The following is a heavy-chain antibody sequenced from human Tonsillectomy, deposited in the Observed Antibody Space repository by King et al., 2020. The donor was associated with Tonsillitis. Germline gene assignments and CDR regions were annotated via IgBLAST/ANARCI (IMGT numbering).Heavy chain of an antibody. V-gene: IGHV1-69*12. J-gene: IGHJ4*02. CDR1: GGTFSDHA. CDR3: ARDREGTRCHGGLGY. Sequence: QLVQSGAEVKKPGSSVRVSCKATGGTFSDHAVSWVRQAPGQGLEWMGGIIPMFNSPSYAQRFQGRVTFTADESTSTAYMELSSLRSEDTAVYYCARDREGTRCHGGLGYWGLGTLVTVSA. CDR2: IIPMFNSP. D-gene: IGHD2-2*01.